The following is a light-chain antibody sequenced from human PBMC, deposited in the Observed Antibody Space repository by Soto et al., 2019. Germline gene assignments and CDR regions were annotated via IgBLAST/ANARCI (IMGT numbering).Light chain of an antibody. CDR1: SSDVGGYNY. CDR3: SSYTSSSTRDVV. V-gene: IGLV2-14*01. J-gene: IGLJ2*01. CDR2: DVS. Sequence: QSALTQPASVSGSPGQSITISCTGTSSDVGGYNYVSWYQQHPGKAPKLMIYDVSNRPSGVSNRFSGSKSGNTASLTISGLQDEDEDDYYCSSYTSSSTRDVVFGGGTKVTVL.